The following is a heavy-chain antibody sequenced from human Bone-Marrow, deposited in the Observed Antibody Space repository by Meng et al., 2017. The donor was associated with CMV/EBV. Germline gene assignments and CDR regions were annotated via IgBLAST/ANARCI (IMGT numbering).Heavy chain of an antibody. V-gene: IGHV1-18*01. J-gene: IGHJ4*02. CDR3: AKDRVEYYYGSGSYYPLN. CDR2: ISAYNGNT. CDR1: GYTFTSYG. Sequence: ASVKVSCKASGYTFTSYGISWVRQAPGQGLEWMGWISAYNGNTNYAQKLQGRVTISRDNSKNTLYLQMNSLRAEDTAVYYCAKDRVEYYYGSGSYYPLNWGQGTLVTGSS. D-gene: IGHD3-10*01.